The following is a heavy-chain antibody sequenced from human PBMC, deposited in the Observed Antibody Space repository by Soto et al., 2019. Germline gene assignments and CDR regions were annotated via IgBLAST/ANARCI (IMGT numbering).Heavy chain of an antibody. CDR3: ASAASGTMVRGVHNY. CDR2: INHSGST. Sequence: SETLSLTCAVYGGSFSGYYWSWIRQPPGKGLEWIGEINHSGSTNYNPSLKSRVTISVDTSKNQFSLKLSSVTAADTAVYYCASAASGTMVRGVHNYWGQGTLVTVS. V-gene: IGHV4-34*01. D-gene: IGHD3-10*01. CDR1: GGSFSGYY. J-gene: IGHJ4*02.